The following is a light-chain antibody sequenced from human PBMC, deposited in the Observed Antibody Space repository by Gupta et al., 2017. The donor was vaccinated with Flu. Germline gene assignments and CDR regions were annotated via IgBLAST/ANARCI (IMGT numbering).Light chain of an antibody. V-gene: IGLV2-11*01. Sequence: QSAPTQPLSVSVSPGQSVTISCTGSTNDVGSSNSVSWYEQRPGKAPKLILYEVTKRPSGVPDRFSGSKSGNTASLTISGLQADDEADYYCSSHAGRVNWVFGTGTTVTVL. CDR3: SSHAGRVNWV. CDR2: EVT. CDR1: TNDVGSSNS. J-gene: IGLJ1*01.